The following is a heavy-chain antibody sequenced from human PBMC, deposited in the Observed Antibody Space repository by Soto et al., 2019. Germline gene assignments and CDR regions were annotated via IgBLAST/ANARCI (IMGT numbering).Heavy chain of an antibody. CDR2: INPDTGVT. D-gene: IGHD1-1*01. CDR3: ARSAQYSASLEFDY. CDR1: GYVFPDYL. Sequence: QVQLLQSGAEVKKPGASVRVSCKASGYVFPDYLIHWVRQAPGQGLEWMGWINPDTGVTVYAQNFQGRVTMSSDTSVNGVSMELSRLRSGDTALYYCARSAQYSASLEFDYWCQGTLVAVSS. V-gene: IGHV1-2*02. J-gene: IGHJ4*02.